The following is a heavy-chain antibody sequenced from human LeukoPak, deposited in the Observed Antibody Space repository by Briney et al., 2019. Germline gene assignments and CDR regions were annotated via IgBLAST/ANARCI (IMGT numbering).Heavy chain of an antibody. CDR3: ARDRKYYYHMDV. J-gene: IGHJ6*03. CDR1: GGSISSSNW. Sequence: PSETLSLTCAVSGGSISSSNWWSWVRQPPGKGLEWIGEIYHSGSTYYNPSLKTRVTISVDTSKNQFSLNLTSLTAADTAVYYCARDRKYYYHMDVWGKGTTVTVSS. CDR2: IYHSGST. V-gene: IGHV4-4*02.